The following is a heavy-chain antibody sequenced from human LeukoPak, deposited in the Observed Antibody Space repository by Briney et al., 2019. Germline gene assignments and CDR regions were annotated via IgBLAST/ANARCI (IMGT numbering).Heavy chain of an antibody. D-gene: IGHD6-6*01. Sequence: GGSLRLSCAASGFTFSSYNMNWVRQAPGKGLEWISYISPSSSTTYYADSVKGRFTISRDNAKNSLYLQMSSLRDEDTAVYYCTTIAARPSEDTFDHWGQGTLVTVSS. CDR3: TTIAARPSEDTFDH. CDR2: ISPSSSTT. CDR1: GFTFSSYN. J-gene: IGHJ4*02. V-gene: IGHV3-48*02.